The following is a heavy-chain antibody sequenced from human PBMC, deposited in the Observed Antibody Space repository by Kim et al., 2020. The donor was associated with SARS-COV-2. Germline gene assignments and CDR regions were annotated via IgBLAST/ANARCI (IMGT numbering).Heavy chain of an antibody. CDR1: GFTFDDYA. CDR3: AKDQAYYYDSSGYYWSYFQH. J-gene: IGHJ1*01. CDR2: ISWNSCSI. Sequence: GGSLRLSCAASGFTFDDYAMHWVRQAPGKGLEWVSCISWNSCSIGYADSVKGRFTISRDNAKNSLYLQMNSLRAEDTALYYCAKDQAYYYDSSGYYWSYFQHWGQGTLVTVSS. D-gene: IGHD3-22*01. V-gene: IGHV3-9*01.